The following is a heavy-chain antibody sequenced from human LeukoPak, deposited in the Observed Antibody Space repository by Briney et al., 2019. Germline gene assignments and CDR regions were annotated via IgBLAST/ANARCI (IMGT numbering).Heavy chain of an antibody. CDR1: GFTFSSSW. CDR3: ARPGSTWRSDY. Sequence: GGSLRLSCAASGFTFSSSWMTWVRQAPGKGLEWVANMKQDGSEKYYVDSVKGRFTISRDNAKNSLYLQMDSLRAEDTAVYYCARPGSTWRSDYWGQGTLVTVSS. V-gene: IGHV3-7*01. J-gene: IGHJ4*02. CDR2: MKQDGSEK. D-gene: IGHD2-2*01.